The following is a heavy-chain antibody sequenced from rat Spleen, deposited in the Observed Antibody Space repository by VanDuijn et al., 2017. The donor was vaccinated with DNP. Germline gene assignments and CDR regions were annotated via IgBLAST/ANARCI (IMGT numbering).Heavy chain of an antibody. V-gene: IGHV2-41*01. J-gene: IGHJ4*01. CDR2: IWKHGAT. CDR1: GSSLSSSN. Sequence: QVQLKESGPGLVQPSQTLSLTCTVSGSSLSSSNVHWVRQPPGKGLEWMGVIWKHGATRYNSALKSRLSFSKATSKSQVFLKLNSLQTEDTATYYCARDLIIRDTTSAMDAWGQGTSVTVSS. D-gene: IGHD4-3*01. CDR3: ARDLIIRDTTSAMDA.